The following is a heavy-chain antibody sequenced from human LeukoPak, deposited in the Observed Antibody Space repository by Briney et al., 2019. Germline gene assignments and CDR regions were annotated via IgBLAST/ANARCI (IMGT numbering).Heavy chain of an antibody. D-gene: IGHD3-10*01. J-gene: IGHJ4*02. CDR3: ARSNMVRGVIYISFDY. Sequence: SQTLSLTCTVSGGSISSGDYYWSWIRQPPGKGLEWIGYIYYSGSTYYNPSLKSRVTISVDTSKNQFSLKLSSVTAADTAVYYCARSNMVRGVIYISFDYWGQGTLVTVSS. CDR1: GGSISSGDYY. V-gene: IGHV4-30-4*01. CDR2: IYYSGST.